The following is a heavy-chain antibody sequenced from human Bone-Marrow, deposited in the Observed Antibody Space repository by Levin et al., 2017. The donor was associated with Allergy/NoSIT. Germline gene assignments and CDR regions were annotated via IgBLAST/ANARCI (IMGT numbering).Heavy chain of an antibody. Sequence: GESLKISCAVSGISVSSNYMSWVRQAPGKGLEWVSVLYGGANTNYADSVKGRFTISRDNSKNTLYLQMNSLRAEDTAVYYCARDHSQSYSRAFDIWGQGTMVTVSS. CDR3: ARDHSQSYSRAFDI. D-gene: IGHD1-26*01. CDR2: LYGGANT. J-gene: IGHJ3*02. V-gene: IGHV3-53*01. CDR1: GISVSSNY.